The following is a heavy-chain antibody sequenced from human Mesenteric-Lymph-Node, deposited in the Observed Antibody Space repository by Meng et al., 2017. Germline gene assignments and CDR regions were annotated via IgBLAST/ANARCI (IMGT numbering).Heavy chain of an antibody. Sequence: GESLKISCVVSGFTFSSYEMNWVRQAPGKGLEWIAYIDISGRRILYADSVKGRFTISRDNAKNSLYLQMNSLRGEDTAVYYCARISFYYYYGMDVWGQGTTVTVSS. J-gene: IGHJ6*02. CDR2: IDISGRRI. D-gene: IGHD3-3*02. V-gene: IGHV3-48*03. CDR1: GFTFSSYE. CDR3: ARISFYYYYGMDV.